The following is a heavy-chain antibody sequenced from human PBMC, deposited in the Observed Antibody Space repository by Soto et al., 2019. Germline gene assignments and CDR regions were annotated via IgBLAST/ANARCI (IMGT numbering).Heavy chain of an antibody. J-gene: IGHJ6*02. Sequence: ASVKVSCKASGYTFTSYGISWVRQAPGQGLEWMGWISGYNGDTNYAQKFQDRVSMTIDTSTGTAYMELRSLTSDDTAIYYCAKNGQPPYYYYGLDVWGQGTKVTVSS. CDR2: ISGYNGDT. CDR1: GYTFTSYG. V-gene: IGHV1-18*01. D-gene: IGHD2-8*01. CDR3: AKNGQPPYYYYGLDV.